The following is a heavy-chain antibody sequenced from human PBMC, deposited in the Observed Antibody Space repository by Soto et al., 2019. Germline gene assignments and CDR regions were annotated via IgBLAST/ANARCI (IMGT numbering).Heavy chain of an antibody. CDR3: AKDGRYSGIMYYFDY. J-gene: IGHJ4*02. D-gene: IGHD1-26*01. CDR2: ISYDGSNK. CDR1: GLTFSSYG. Sequence: PGGSLRLSCAASGLTFSSYGMHWVRQAPGKGLEWVAAISYDGSNKYYADSVKGRFTISRDNSKNTLYLQMNSLRAEDTAVYYCAKDGRYSGIMYYFDYWGQGTLVTVSS. V-gene: IGHV3-30*18.